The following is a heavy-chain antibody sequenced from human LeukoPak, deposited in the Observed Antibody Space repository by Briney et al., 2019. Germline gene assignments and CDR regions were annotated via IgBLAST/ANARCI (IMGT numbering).Heavy chain of an antibody. V-gene: IGHV5-51*01. D-gene: IGHD5-12*01. CDR1: GYSFTSYW. Sequence: GESLKISCKGSGYSFTSYWIGWVRQMPGKGLEWMGIIYPGDSGTRYSPSFQGQVTISADKSISTAYLQWSSLKASDTAMYYCARHRAKVAPHFDYWGQGTLVTVSS. CDR3: ARHRAKVAPHFDY. CDR2: IYPGDSGT. J-gene: IGHJ4*02.